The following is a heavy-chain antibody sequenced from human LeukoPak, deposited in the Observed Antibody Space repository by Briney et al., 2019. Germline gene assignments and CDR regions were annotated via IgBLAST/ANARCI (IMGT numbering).Heavy chain of an antibody. J-gene: IGHJ6*02. CDR3: ARDKQTGMDV. V-gene: IGHV3-13*01. Sequence: GGSLRLSCAASGFTFSSYDMHWVRQAAGKGLEWVSAIGTAGDTYYPGSVKDRFTISRENAKNSLYLQMNSLRAGDTAVYYCARDKQTGMDVWGQGTTVTVSS. CDR2: IGTAGDT. CDR1: GFTFSSYD.